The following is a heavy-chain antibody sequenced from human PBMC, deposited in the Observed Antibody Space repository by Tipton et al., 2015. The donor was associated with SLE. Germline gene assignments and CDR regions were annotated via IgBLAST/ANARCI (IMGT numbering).Heavy chain of an antibody. Sequence: TLSLTCSVSGGSISSRSYYWGWIRQPPGMGLEWIGSIYYSGSTFHNPSLKSRLTISVDTSKNQFSLKLSSVTAADTAVYYCARAEYSFDYWGQGALVTVS. V-gene: IGHV4-39*07. CDR3: ARAEYSFDY. J-gene: IGHJ4*02. CDR1: GGSISSRSYY. D-gene: IGHD3-10*01. CDR2: IYYSGST.